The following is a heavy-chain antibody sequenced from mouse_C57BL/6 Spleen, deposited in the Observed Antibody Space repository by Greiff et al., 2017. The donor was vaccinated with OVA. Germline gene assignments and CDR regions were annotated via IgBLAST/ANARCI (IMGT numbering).Heavy chain of an antibody. V-gene: IGHV1-9*01. J-gene: IGHJ2*01. CDR2: ILPGSGST. CDR1: GYTFTGYW. Sequence: VQRVESGAELMKPGASVKLSCKATGYTFTGYWIEWVQQRPGHGLEWIGEILPGSGSTNYHDKFKGQATFTADTSSNTVYMQLSSLTTEDSAIYYRAREYYGRIDYWGQGTTVTVSS. D-gene: IGHD1-1*01. CDR3: AREYYGRIDY.